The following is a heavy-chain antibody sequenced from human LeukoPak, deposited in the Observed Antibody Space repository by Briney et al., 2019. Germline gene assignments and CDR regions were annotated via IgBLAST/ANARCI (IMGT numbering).Heavy chain of an antibody. Sequence: GGSLRLSCAASGFTFSSYAMTWVRQAPGKRLEWVSAISGSGGSTYYADSVKGRFTISGDNSKNTLYLQMNSLRAEDTAVYYCAKDYSSGWWFHYWGQGTLVTVSS. CDR3: AKDYSSGWWFHY. V-gene: IGHV3-23*01. J-gene: IGHJ4*02. CDR2: ISGSGGST. CDR1: GFTFSSYA. D-gene: IGHD6-13*01.